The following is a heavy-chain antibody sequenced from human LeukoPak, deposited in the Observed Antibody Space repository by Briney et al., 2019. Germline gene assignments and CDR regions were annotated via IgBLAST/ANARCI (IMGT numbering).Heavy chain of an antibody. CDR3: ARLGEYSYKD. D-gene: IGHD5-18*01. V-gene: IGHV4-59*01. CDR1: GVSISSYY. CDR2: IYYSGST. J-gene: IGHJ4*02. Sequence: SETLSLTCTVSGVSISSYYWSWIRQPPGEGLEWIGYIYYSGSTNYNPSLKSRVTISVDTSKNQFSLKLSSVTAADTAVYYCARLGEYSYKDWGQGTLVAVSS.